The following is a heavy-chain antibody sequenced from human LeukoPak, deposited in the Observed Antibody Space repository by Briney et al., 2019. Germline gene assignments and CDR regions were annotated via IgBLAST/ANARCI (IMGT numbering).Heavy chain of an antibody. Sequence: GGSLRLSCAASGFTFSSYSINWVRQAPGKGLEWVSSISSGSGYIYYADSVKGRFTISRDDAKNSLCLQMNSLRADDTAVYYCARDGWPGSSYYRPFDYWGQGTLVTVSS. D-gene: IGHD6-13*01. V-gene: IGHV3-21*01. CDR2: ISSGSGYI. J-gene: IGHJ4*02. CDR3: ARDGWPGSSYYRPFDY. CDR1: GFTFSSYS.